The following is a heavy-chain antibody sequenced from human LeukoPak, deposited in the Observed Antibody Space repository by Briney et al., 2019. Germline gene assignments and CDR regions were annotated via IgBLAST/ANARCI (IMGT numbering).Heavy chain of an antibody. CDR3: ARDGYGNNYMDV. J-gene: IGHJ6*03. Sequence: GGSLRLSCAASGSTLTKYAMSWVRQAPGKGLEWVSAISVGVGSTYYADSVKGRFTISRDNSKNTLYLQMNSLRAEDTAVYYCARDGYGNNYMDVWGKGTTVTVSS. CDR1: GSTLTKYA. D-gene: IGHD1/OR15-1a*01. CDR2: ISVGVGST. V-gene: IGHV3-23*01.